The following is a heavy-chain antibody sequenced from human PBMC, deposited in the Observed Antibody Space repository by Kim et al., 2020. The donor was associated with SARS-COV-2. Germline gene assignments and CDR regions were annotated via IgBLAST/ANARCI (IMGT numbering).Heavy chain of an antibody. J-gene: IGHJ2*01. D-gene: IGHD3-16*01. CDR1: AGSISTYY. CDR3: ARDWGTTAQWYFDL. CDR2: VYYTGST. Sequence: SETLSLTCTVSAGSISTYYWSWIRQPPGKGLEWIGFVYYTGSTNYNPSLKSRVTMSVDTPKNQFSLKLSSVTTADTALYYCARDWGTTAQWYFDLWGRGT. V-gene: IGHV4-59*01.